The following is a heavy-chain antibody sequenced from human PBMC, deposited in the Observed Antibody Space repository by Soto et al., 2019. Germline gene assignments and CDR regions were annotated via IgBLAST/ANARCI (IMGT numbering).Heavy chain of an antibody. Sequence: EVQLAESGGGLVKPGGSLRLSCAASGFTFHTYTMNWVRQAAGKGLEWVSSISSRSSYIYYADSVKGRFTISRDDARNSLYLQMSGLRVEDTAVYYCAREEVSRPNTYHGLDVWGQGTTVTVSS. J-gene: IGHJ6*02. CDR3: AREEVSRPNTYHGLDV. CDR1: GFTFHTYT. CDR2: ISSRSSYI. V-gene: IGHV3-21*01.